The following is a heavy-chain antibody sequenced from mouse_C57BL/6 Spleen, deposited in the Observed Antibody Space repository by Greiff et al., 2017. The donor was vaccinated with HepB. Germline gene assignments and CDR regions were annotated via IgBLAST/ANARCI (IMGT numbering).Heavy chain of an antibody. V-gene: IGHV1-9*01. D-gene: IGHD1-1*01. Sequence: VQLQQSGAELMKPGASVKLSCKATGYTFTGYWIEWVKQRPGHGLEWIGEILPGSGSTNYNEKFKGKATFTADTSSNTAYMQLSSLTTEDSAIYYCARRETYYGSSLYYFDDWGQGTTLTVSS. J-gene: IGHJ2*01. CDR2: ILPGSGST. CDR3: ARRETYYGSSLYYFDD. CDR1: GYTFTGYW.